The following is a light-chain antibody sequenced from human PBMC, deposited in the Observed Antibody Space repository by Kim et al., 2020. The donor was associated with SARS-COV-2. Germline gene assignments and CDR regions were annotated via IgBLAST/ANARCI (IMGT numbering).Light chain of an antibody. CDR2: DNN. Sequence: QSVLTQPPSVSAAPGQKVTISCSGSSSNIGNNYVSWYQQLPGTAPKLLIYDNNKRPSGIPGRFSGSKSGTSATLGITGLQTGDEADYYCGTWDSSLSARVVFGGGTKVTVL. CDR1: SSNIGNNY. CDR3: GTWDSSLSARVV. J-gene: IGLJ2*01. V-gene: IGLV1-51*01.